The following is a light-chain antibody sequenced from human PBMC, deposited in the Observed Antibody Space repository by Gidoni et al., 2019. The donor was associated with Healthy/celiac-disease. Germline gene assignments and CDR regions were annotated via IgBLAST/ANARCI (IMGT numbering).Light chain of an antibody. V-gene: IGLV3-19*01. J-gene: IGLJ2*01. CDR1: SLRSYY. CDR2: GKN. Sequence: SSELTQDPAVSVALGQTVRITCQGDSLRSYYASWYQQKPGQAPVLVIYGKNNRPSGIPDRFSGSSSGNTASLTITGAQAEDAADYYCNSRDSSGNRLFGGGTKLTVL. CDR3: NSRDSSGNRL.